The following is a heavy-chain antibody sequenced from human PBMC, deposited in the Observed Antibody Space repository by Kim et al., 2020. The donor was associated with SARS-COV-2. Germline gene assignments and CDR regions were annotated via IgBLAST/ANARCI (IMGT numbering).Heavy chain of an antibody. CDR2: IKQDGNQK. J-gene: IGHJ3*02. D-gene: IGHD6-19*01. CDR3: ARDGDLYSSGKDAFDI. V-gene: IGHV3-7*01. CDR1: GFTFSSYW. Sequence: GALRLSCAASGFTFSSYWMTWVRQAPGKGLEWVANIKQDGNQKYYVDSVKGRFTISRDNAKNSLYLQMNSLRAEDTAVYYCARDGDLYSSGKDAFDIWC.